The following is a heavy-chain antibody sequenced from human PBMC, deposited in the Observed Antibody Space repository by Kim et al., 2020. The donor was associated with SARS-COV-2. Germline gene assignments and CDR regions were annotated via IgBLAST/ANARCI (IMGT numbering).Heavy chain of an antibody. D-gene: IGHD3-10*01. CDR1: GYTFTSYD. J-gene: IGHJ4*02. CDR3: ALAPMVRGEIDY. CDR2: MNPNSGNT. Sequence: ASVKVSCKASGYTFTSYDINWVRQATGQGLEWMGWMNPNSGNTGYAQKFQGRVTMTRNTSISTAYMELSSLRSEDTAVYYCALAPMVRGEIDYWGQGTLVTVSS. V-gene: IGHV1-8*01.